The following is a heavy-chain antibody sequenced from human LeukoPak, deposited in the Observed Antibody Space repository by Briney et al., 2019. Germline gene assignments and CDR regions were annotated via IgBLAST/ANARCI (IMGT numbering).Heavy chain of an antibody. CDR1: GGSIESYY. V-gene: IGHV4-59*01. D-gene: IGHD6-19*01. J-gene: IGHJ4*02. CDR2: IYDSGST. CDR3: VRHTQWLVMDY. Sequence: PSETLSLTCTVSGGSIESYYWSWIRQPPGKGLEWIGYIYDSGSTNYNPSLKSRVTISVDSSKNQFSLKLSSVTAADTAVYYCVRHTQWLVMDYWGQGTLITVSS.